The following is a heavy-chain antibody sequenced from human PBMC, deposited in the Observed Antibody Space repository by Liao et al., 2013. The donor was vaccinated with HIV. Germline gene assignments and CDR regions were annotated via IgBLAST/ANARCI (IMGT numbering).Heavy chain of an antibody. D-gene: IGHD3-10*01. CDR3: ARLRRSGKHN. Sequence: QLQLQESGPGLVKPSETLSLTCTVSGGSISSYYWSWIRQPAGKGLEWIGRIYTSGSTNYNPSLKSRVTISLDTPNNHFSLELRSVTAADTAVYYCARLRRSGKHNWGQGILVTVSS. J-gene: IGHJ4*02. CDR1: GGSISSYY. CDR2: IYTSGST. V-gene: IGHV4-4*07.